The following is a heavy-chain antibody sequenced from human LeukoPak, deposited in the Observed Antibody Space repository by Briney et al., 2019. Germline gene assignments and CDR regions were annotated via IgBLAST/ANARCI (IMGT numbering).Heavy chain of an antibody. CDR1: GFTFSTYA. J-gene: IGHJ4*02. CDR2: VSYDGSNK. CDR3: ARETLRNFDY. D-gene: IGHD2-15*01. Sequence: GGSLRLSCAASGFTFSTYAMHRVRQAPGKGLEWVAIVSYDGSNKYYADSVRGRFTISRDNSKNTLYLQMNSLRPEDTSMYYCARETLRNFDYWGRGTLVTVSS. V-gene: IGHV3-30*04.